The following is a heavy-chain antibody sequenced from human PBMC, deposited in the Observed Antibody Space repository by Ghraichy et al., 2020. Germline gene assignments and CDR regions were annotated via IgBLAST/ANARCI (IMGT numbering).Heavy chain of an antibody. Sequence: GGSRRLSCAIYGFIFSDHYMDWFRQAPGEGLEWVGRSRNKEHRFSTEYAASVRGRFAIGRDESKNSLYLQMNSLKTEDTAVYYCARGRDSFDYWGQGTLVTVSS. CDR3: ARGRDSFDY. D-gene: IGHD5-24*01. CDR1: GFIFSDHY. V-gene: IGHV3-72*01. J-gene: IGHJ4*02. CDR2: SRNKEHRFST.